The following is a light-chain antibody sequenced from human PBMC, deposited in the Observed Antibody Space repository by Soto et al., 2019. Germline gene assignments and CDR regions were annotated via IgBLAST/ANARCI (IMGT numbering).Light chain of an antibody. Sequence: YELTQPPSMSVAPGQTARITCGGNNIGGKTVHWYQQKAGQAPVLVVYDDSDRPSGIPERFSGSNSGNTATLTISRVEAGDEADYYCQVWDVSTVHYVFGTGTKVTVL. CDR3: QVWDVSTVHYV. V-gene: IGLV3-21*02. CDR1: NIGGKT. J-gene: IGLJ1*01. CDR2: DDS.